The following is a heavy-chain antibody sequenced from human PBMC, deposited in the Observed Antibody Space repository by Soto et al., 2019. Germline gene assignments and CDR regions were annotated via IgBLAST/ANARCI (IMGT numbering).Heavy chain of an antibody. D-gene: IGHD5-12*01. J-gene: IGHJ4*02. Sequence: EVQLLESGGGLVQPGGSLRLSCAASGFTFSSYAMSWIRQAPGKGLEWVSAISGSGGSTYYADSVKGRFTISRDNSKNTLYRQMDCLRAGETAVYFCAKVGYAWLYFDYWGQGTLVTVSS. CDR2: ISGSGGST. CDR3: AKVGYAWLYFDY. V-gene: IGHV3-23*01. CDR1: GFTFSSYA.